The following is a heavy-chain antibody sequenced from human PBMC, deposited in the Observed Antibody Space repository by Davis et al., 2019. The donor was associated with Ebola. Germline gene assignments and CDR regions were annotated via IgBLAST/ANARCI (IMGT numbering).Heavy chain of an antibody. CDR3: ARDPVDPESDYYFYGMDL. CDR2: ISSRSIYI. CDR1: DFVFTTFT. V-gene: IGHV3-21*01. D-gene: IGHD4-23*01. J-gene: IGHJ6*04. Sequence: PGGSLRLSCAASDFVFTTFTMTWVRQAPGQGLEWVASISSRSIYIFYADSVKGRFTISRDNAKNSLYLQMNSLRDADTAVYYCARDPVDPESDYYFYGMDLWGEGTTVTVSS.